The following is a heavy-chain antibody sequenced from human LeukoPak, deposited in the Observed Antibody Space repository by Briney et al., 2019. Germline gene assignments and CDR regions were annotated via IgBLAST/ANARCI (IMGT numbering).Heavy chain of an antibody. D-gene: IGHD2-2*01. CDR1: GLTFDDYA. V-gene: IGHV3-9*01. CDR3: AKDLCSSTSCYAGGIDY. CDR2: ISWNSGSI. J-gene: IGHJ4*02. Sequence: SLRLSCAASGLTFDDYAMHWVRQAPGKGLEWVSGISWNSGSIGYADSVKGRFTISRDNAKNSLYLQMNSLRAEDTALYYFAKDLCSSTSCYAGGIDYWGQGTLVTVSS.